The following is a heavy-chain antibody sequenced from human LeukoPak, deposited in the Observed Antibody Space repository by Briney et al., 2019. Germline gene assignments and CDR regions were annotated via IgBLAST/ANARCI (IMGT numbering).Heavy chain of an antibody. Sequence: PSETLSLACTVSGGSMSGYFWSWFRRPPGKGLENIGYIHSSGSTSYNPSYKSRVTVSLEMSKNQFSLSLSSVTAADTAVYYCARDPGDTDWYNFDFWGQGILVTVSS. J-gene: IGHJ4*02. CDR2: IHSSGST. D-gene: IGHD3-9*01. V-gene: IGHV4-59*01. CDR3: ARDPGDTDWYNFDF. CDR1: GGSMSGYF.